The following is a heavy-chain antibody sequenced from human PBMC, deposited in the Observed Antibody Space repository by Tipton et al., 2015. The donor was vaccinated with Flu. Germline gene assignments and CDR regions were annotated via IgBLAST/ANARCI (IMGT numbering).Heavy chain of an antibody. V-gene: IGHV4-34*12. J-gene: IGHJ5*01. D-gene: IGHD4-11*01. Sequence: AGLVKPSETLSLTCAVYGGSFSGYYWGWIRQPPGKGLEWIGNVFHSGSKYYKPSLRSRVTMLIDRSKNQFSLKLSSVTAADTAVYYCARRDYSNYVSVPKNWFDSWGQGILVTVSS. CDR1: GGSFSGYY. CDR3: ARRDYSNYVSVPKNWFDS. CDR2: VFHSGSK.